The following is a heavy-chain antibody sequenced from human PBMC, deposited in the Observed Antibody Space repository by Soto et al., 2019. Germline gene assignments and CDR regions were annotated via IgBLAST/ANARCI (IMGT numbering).Heavy chain of an antibody. V-gene: IGHV4-30-4*01. J-gene: IGHJ3*02. CDR1: GGSISSGDYY. D-gene: IGHD3-10*01. CDR2: IYYIGST. CDR3: ARFYMVRGVMGTFDI. Sequence: PSETLSLTCTVSGGSISSGDYYWSWIRQPPGKGLEWIGYIYYIGSTYYNPSLKSRVSISVDTSKNQFSLKLSSVTAADTAVYYCARFYMVRGVMGTFDIWGQGTMVTVSS.